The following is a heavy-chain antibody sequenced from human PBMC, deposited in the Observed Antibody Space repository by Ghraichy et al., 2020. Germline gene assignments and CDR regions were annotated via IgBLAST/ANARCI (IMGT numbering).Heavy chain of an antibody. CDR1: GFTFSSYW. D-gene: IGHD3-3*01. CDR2: IKQDGSEK. CDR3: ARHPAMYYDFWSGYLTPYYYYYMDV. J-gene: IGHJ6*03. Sequence: GGSLRLSCAASGFTFSSYWMSWVRQAPGKGLEWVANIKQDGSEKYYVDSVKGRFTISRDNAKNSLYLQMNSLRAEDTAVYYCARHPAMYYDFWSGYLTPYYYYYMDVWGKGTTVTVSS. V-gene: IGHV3-7*01.